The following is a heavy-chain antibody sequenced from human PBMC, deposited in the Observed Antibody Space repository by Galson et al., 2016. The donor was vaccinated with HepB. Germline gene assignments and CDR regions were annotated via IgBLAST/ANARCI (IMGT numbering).Heavy chain of an antibody. CDR1: GFTFDRHA. V-gene: IGHV3-23*01. CDR2: IGSIGGST. CDR3: ARLHSQVSEEFDP. D-gene: IGHD2-15*01. J-gene: IGHJ5*02. Sequence: SLRLSCAGSGFTFDRHAMNWVRQAPGKGLEWVSGIGSIGGSTHYADSVKGRCTISRDNSQNTLYLQINQLRVEDTAVYYCARLHSQVSEEFDPWGQGTLVTVSS.